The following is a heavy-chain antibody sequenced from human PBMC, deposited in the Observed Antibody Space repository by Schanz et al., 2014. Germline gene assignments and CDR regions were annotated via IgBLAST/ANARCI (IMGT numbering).Heavy chain of an antibody. D-gene: IGHD3-10*01. J-gene: IGHJ3*02. CDR3: AKDFFIGVARGVIISHDAIDI. V-gene: IGHV3-23*04. Sequence: EVQLVESGGGLVQPGGSLKLSCAASGFTFSASAMHWVRQAPGKGLEWVSAISGSGGSTVYADSVKGRFTITRDNLKNTVYLQMNRLRDGDTAVYYCAKDFFIGVARGVIISHDAIDIWGQGTKVTVSS. CDR1: GFTFSASA. CDR2: ISGSGGST.